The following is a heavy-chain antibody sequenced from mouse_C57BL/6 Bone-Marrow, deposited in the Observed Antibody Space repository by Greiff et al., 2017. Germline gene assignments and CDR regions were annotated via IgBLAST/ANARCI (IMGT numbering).Heavy chain of an antibody. CDR2: IDPSDSET. CDR3: ARLVTGYFDY. V-gene: IGHV1-52*01. Sequence: QVQLKQPGAELVRPGSSVKLSCKASGYTFTSYWMHWVKQRPIQGLEWIGNIDPSDSETHYNQKFKDKATLTVDKSSSTAYMQLSSLTSEDSAVYYCARLVTGYFDYWGQGTTLTVSS. J-gene: IGHJ2*01. CDR1: GYTFTSYW. D-gene: IGHD2-2*01.